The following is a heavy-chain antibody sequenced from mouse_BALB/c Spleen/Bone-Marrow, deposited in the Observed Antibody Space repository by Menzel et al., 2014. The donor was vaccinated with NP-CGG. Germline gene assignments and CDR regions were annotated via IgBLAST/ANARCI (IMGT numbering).Heavy chain of an antibody. Sequence: QVQLKESGAELMKPGASVKISCKATGYTFSSYWIEWVKQRPGHGLEWIGEILPGSGSTIYNEKFKGKATFTADTSSNTAYMQLSSQTSEDSAVYYCAREDYYGSSYFDYWGQGTTLTVSS. CDR3: AREDYYGSSYFDY. V-gene: IGHV1-9*01. D-gene: IGHD1-1*01. CDR2: ILPGSGST. CDR1: GYTFSSYW. J-gene: IGHJ2*01.